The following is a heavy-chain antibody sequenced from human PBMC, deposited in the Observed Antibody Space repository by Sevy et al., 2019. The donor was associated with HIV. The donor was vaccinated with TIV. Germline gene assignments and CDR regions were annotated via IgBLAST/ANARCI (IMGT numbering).Heavy chain of an antibody. CDR1: GFAFTNYYA. D-gene: IGHD4-17*01. V-gene: IGHV3-30-3*01. CDR2: ISYDGSDK. J-gene: IGHJ6*02. CDR3: ARPRANYVDHYFFYAMDV. Sequence: SLRLSCAASGFAFTNYYAMHWVRQAPGKGLEWVALISYDGSDKYYADSVKGRFTISRDNFKNTLYLQMNSLTTEDTAVYYCARPRANYVDHYFFYAMDVWGQGPTVTVSS.